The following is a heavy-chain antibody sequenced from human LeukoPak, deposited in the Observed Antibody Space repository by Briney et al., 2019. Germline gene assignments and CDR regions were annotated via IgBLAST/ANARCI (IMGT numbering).Heavy chain of an antibody. V-gene: IGHV4-39*07. D-gene: IGHD2-15*01. CDR3: ARVPMQIGSAFDI. CDR2: IYYSGST. J-gene: IGHJ3*02. CDR1: GGSISSSSYY. Sequence: SETLSVTCTVPGGSISSSSYYWGWIRQPPGKGLEWIGSIYYSGSTYYSPSVKSRVTISVDTSKNQFSLKLRSVTAADAAVYYCARVPMQIGSAFDIWGQGTMVTVSS.